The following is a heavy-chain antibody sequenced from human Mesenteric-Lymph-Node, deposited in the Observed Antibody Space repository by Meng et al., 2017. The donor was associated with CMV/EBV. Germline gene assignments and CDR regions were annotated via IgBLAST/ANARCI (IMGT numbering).Heavy chain of an antibody. CDR2: IYPGDSDT. CDR1: GYVLSSYW. Sequence: KVSCKVSGYVLSSYWIGWVRQMPGKGLEWMGIIYPGDSDTRYSPSFQGQVTISADKSISTAYLQWSSLKASDTAMYYCARQLRLFLEVDYWGQGTLVTVSS. CDR3: ARQLRLFLEVDY. J-gene: IGHJ4*02. D-gene: IGHD3-3*01. V-gene: IGHV5-51*01.